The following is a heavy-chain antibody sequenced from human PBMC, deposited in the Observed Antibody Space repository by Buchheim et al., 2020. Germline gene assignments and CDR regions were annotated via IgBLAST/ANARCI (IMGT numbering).Heavy chain of an antibody. Sequence: EVQLVESGGGLVQPGGSLRLSCAASGFTFSSYDMHWVRQATGKGLEWVSAIGTAGDTYYPASVKGRFTISRENAKNSLYLSLNSLRAGDTAVYYCARGSTGITGTTPYDYWGQGTL. CDR2: IGTAGDT. D-gene: IGHD1-7*01. CDR1: GFTFSSYD. J-gene: IGHJ4*02. CDR3: ARGSTGITGTTPYDY. V-gene: IGHV3-13*04.